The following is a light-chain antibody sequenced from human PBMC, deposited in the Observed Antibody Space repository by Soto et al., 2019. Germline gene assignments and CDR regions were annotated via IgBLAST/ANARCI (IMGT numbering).Light chain of an antibody. V-gene: IGLV1-44*01. CDR2: SKN. J-gene: IGLJ3*02. CDR1: SSNIGSKT. Sequence: QSVLTQPPSASGTPGQRVTISRSGSSSNIGSKTVKWNQQLPGTAPKLLIYSKNQRPSGVPDRFSGSKSGTSASLAISGLQSEDEADYYCAAWDDSLNGHWVFGGGTKVTVL. CDR3: AAWDDSLNGHWV.